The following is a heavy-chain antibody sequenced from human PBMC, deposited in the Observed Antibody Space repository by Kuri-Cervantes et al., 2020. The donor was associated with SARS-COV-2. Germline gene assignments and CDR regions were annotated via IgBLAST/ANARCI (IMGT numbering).Heavy chain of an antibody. Sequence: GGSLRLSCAATGFTFSSYAMSRVRQAPGKGLEWVSAISGSGGSTYYADSVKGRFTISRDNSKNTLYLQMNSLRAEDTAVYYCARSFRYCSGGSCYDYYYGMDVWGQGTTVTVSS. CDR3: ARSFRYCSGGSCYDYYYGMDV. V-gene: IGHV3-23*01. J-gene: IGHJ6*02. D-gene: IGHD2-15*01. CDR1: GFTFSSYA. CDR2: ISGSGGST.